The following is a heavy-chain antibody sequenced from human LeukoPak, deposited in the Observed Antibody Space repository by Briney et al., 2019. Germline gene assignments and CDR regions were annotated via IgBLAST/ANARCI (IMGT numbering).Heavy chain of an antibody. CDR1: GGSISSYY. J-gene: IGHJ2*01. CDR2: IYYSGST. CDR3: ARTTTWYFDL. D-gene: IGHD1-1*01. Sequence: SETLSLTCTVSGGSISSYYWSWIRQPPGKGLEWIGYIYYSGSTNYNPSLKSRVTISVDTSKNQFSLKLSSLTAADTAVYYCARTTTWYFDLWGRGTLVTVSS. V-gene: IGHV4-59*01.